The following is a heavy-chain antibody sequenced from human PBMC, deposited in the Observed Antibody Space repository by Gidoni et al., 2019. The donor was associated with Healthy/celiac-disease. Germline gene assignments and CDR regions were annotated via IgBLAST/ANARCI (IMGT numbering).Heavy chain of an antibody. CDR1: GFTFSSYW. Sequence: EVQLVESGGGLVQPGGSLRLSCAASGFTFSSYWMRWVRQAPGKGLEWVANIKQDGSEKYYVDSVKGRFTISRDNAKNSLYLQMNSLRAEDTAVYYCARDQGYDFWSGDWFDPWGQGTLVTVSS. CDR2: IKQDGSEK. J-gene: IGHJ5*02. V-gene: IGHV3-7*01. CDR3: ARDQGYDFWSGDWFDP. D-gene: IGHD3-3*01.